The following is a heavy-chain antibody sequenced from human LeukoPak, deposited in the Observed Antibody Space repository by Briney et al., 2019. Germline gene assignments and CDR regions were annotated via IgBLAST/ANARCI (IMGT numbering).Heavy chain of an antibody. V-gene: IGHV3-21*01. CDR2: ISSSSSYI. CDR1: GFTFSDYS. J-gene: IGHJ4*02. D-gene: IGHD3-22*01. CDR3: ARDQFAMIVVVFDY. Sequence: PGGSLRLSCAASGFTFSDYSMNWVRQAPGKGLEWVSSISSSSSYIYYADSVKGRFTISRDNAKNSLYLQMNSLRAEDTAVYYCARDQFAMIVVVFDYWGQGTLVTVSS.